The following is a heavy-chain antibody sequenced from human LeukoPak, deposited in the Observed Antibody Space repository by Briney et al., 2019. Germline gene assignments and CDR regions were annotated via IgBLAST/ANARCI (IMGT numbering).Heavy chain of an antibody. CDR1: GFTFTDYS. V-gene: IGHV3-48*02. CDR3: VRDPDALDF. CDR2: IRSSGSPI. Sequence: PGGSLRLSCAASGFTFTDYSMNWVRHAPGKGLEWVAYIRSSGSPIYYADSVKGRFTISRDNAKNSLYLQMNSLRDEDTAVYYCVRDPDALDFWGQGTPVTVSS. J-gene: IGHJ4*02.